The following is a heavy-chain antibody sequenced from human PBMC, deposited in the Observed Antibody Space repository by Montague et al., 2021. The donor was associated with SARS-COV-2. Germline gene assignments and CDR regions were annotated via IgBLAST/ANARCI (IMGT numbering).Heavy chain of an antibody. CDR2: VSYSGST. CDR3: ARQYGDYSDNAFTI. V-gene: IGHV4-39*01. CDR1: GGSISSSSYY. Sequence: SETLSLTCTVSGGSISSSSYYWGWIRQPPGKGLEWIGTVSYSGSTYYNASLKSRVTIYVDTSKNQFSLKLTSVTAADTAIHYCARQYGDYSDNAFTIWGQGTMVIVSS. J-gene: IGHJ3*02. D-gene: IGHD4-17*01.